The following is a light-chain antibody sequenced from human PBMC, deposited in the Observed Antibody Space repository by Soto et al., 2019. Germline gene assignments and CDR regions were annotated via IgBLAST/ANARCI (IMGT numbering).Light chain of an antibody. CDR1: QSVSHSY. CDR2: SVS. V-gene: IGKV3-20*01. Sequence: EIVLTQSPGTLSLSPGERATLSCRASQSVSHSYLAWYQQEPGQAPRLLIHSVSIRATGIPDRFSGSGSGTDFTLTISRLEPEDFAVYYCQLYGSSPWTFGQGTKVELK. J-gene: IGKJ1*01. CDR3: QLYGSSPWT.